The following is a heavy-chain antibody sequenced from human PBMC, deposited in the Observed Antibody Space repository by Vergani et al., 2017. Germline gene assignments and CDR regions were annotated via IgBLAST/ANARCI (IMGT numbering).Heavy chain of an antibody. CDR1: GFTFSSYA. CDR2: ISGSGGST. CDR3: ARVTHYYYGMDV. V-gene: IGHV3-23*01. Sequence: EVQLLESGGGLVQPGGSLRLSCAASGFTFSSYAMSWVRQAPGKGLEWVSAISGSGGSTYYADSVKGRFTISRDNSKNTLYLQMNSLRAEDTAVYYCARVTHYYYGMDVWGQGTTVTVSS. J-gene: IGHJ6*02. D-gene: IGHD2-21*02.